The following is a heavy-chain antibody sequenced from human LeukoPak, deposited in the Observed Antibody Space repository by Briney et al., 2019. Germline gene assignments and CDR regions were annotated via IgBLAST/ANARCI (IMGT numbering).Heavy chain of an antibody. CDR3: AKDSTGVTDY. J-gene: IGHJ4*02. V-gene: IGHV3-30*18. CDR1: GFTFSSYG. Sequence: PGGSLRLSCAASGFTFSSYGMHWVRQAPGKGLELVAVISYDGSNKYYADSVKGRFTISRDNSKNTLYLQMNSLRAEDTAVYYCAKDSTGVTDYWGQGTLVTVSS. CDR2: ISYDGSNK. D-gene: IGHD3-10*01.